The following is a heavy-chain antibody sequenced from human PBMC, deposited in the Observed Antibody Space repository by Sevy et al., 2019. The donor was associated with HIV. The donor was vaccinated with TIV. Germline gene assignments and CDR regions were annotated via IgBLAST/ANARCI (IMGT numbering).Heavy chain of an antibody. CDR3: AKESGYAYGHDY. J-gene: IGHJ4*02. D-gene: IGHD5-18*01. Sequence: GGSLRLSCAASGFIFSNYAMHWVRQAPGKGLEWVAFMRHDGNNKYYIDSVKGRFTISRDNSKNTVFLQMNSLRADDTAMYYCAKESGYAYGHDYWGQGTLVTVSS. V-gene: IGHV3-30*02. CDR1: GFIFSNYA. CDR2: MRHDGNNK.